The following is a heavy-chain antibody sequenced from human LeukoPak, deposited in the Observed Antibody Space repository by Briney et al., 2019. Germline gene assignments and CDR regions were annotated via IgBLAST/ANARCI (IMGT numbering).Heavy chain of an antibody. D-gene: IGHD6-6*01. Sequence: PSETLSLTCTVSGGSISSYYWSWIRQPAGKGLEWIGRMHTSGSTNYNPSLKSRVTISVDTSKNQFSLKLASVTAADTAVYYCARGYTSSSEPFDYWGQGTLVTVSS. CDR2: MHTSGST. CDR1: GGSISSYY. V-gene: IGHV4-4*07. J-gene: IGHJ4*02. CDR3: ARGYTSSSEPFDY.